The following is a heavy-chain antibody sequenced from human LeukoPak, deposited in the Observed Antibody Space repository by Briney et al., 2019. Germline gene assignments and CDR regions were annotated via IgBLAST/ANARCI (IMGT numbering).Heavy chain of an antibody. CDR1: GVSISSYY. J-gene: IGHJ3*02. CDR2: IYYSGST. D-gene: IGHD5-24*01. Sequence: PSETLSLTCTVSGVSISSYYWSWIRQPPGKGLNWIGYIYYSGSTSYNPSFKSRVTILVDTSKNQFSLKLSSVTAADTAVYYCARHERDASLDHAIDIWGQGTMVTVSS. CDR3: ARHERDASLDHAIDI. V-gene: IGHV4-59*08.